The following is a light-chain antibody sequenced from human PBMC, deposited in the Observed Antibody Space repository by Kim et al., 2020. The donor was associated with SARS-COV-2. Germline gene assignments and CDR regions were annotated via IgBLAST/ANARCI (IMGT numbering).Light chain of an antibody. J-gene: IGLJ1*01. Sequence: VTLSSTGTSSNMGAGYDVHWYQQLPGTAPKLLIYGNSNRPSGVPDRFSGSKSGTSASLAITGLQAEDEADYYCQSYDSSLSGSYVFGTGTKVTVL. CDR1: SSNMGAGYD. CDR2: GNS. V-gene: IGLV1-40*01. CDR3: QSYDSSLSGSYV.